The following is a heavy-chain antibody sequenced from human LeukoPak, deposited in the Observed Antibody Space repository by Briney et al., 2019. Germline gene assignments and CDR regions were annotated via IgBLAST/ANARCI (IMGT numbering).Heavy chain of an antibody. V-gene: IGHV4-59*01. CDR1: GGSISSYY. CDR2: IYYSGST. J-gene: IGHJ4*02. CDR3: ARDSGSFDY. D-gene: IGHD3-10*01. Sequence: PSETLSLTCTVSGGSISSYYWSWIRQPPGKGLEWIGYIYYSGSTNYNPSLKSRVTISVDTSKNQFSLKLSSVTAADTAVYYCARDSGSFDYWGQGTLATVSS.